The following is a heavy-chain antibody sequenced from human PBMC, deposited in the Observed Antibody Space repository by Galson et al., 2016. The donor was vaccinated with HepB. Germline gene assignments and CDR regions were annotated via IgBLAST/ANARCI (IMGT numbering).Heavy chain of an antibody. J-gene: IGHJ4*02. CDR1: GFIFDNHA. CDR2: SSGSGDGT. V-gene: IGHV3-23*01. D-gene: IGHD5-18*01. CDR3: AKAAGYNYGSAFDF. Sequence: SLRLSCAASGFIFDNHAMSWVRQAPGKGLEWVSSSSGSGDGTYYADSVKGRFTISRDSSENTLYLQMNSLRADDTALYYCAKAAGYNYGSAFDFWGQGTLVTVSS.